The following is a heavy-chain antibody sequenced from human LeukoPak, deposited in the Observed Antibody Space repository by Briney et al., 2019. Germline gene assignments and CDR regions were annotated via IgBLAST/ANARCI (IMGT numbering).Heavy chain of an antibody. V-gene: IGHV3-30-3*01. CDR1: GFTFSSYA. Sequence: GGSLRLSCAASGFTFSSYAVSWVRQAPGKGLEWVAVISYDGSNKYYADSVKGRFTISRDNSKNTMYLQMNSLRAEDTAVYYCARAETDCSSTSCYLTYYYYYGMDVWGQGTTVTVSS. J-gene: IGHJ6*02. CDR2: ISYDGSNK. D-gene: IGHD2-2*01. CDR3: ARAETDCSSTSCYLTYYYYYGMDV.